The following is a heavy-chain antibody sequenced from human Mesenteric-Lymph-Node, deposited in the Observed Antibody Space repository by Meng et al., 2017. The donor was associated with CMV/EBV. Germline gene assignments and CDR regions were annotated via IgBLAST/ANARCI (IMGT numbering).Heavy chain of an antibody. D-gene: IGHD2-2*02. CDR3: ARDTPASLGGYCSSTSCYTAYYYYGMDV. V-gene: IGHV1-2*02. J-gene: IGHJ6*02. CDR1: GYTFTGYY. Sequence: ASVKVSCKASGYTFTGYYMHWVRQAPGQGLEWMGWINPNSGGTNYAQKFQGRVTMTTDTSTSTAYMELRSLRSDDTAVYYCARDTPASLGGYCSSTSCYTAYYYYGMDVWGQGTTVTVSS. CDR2: INPNSGGT.